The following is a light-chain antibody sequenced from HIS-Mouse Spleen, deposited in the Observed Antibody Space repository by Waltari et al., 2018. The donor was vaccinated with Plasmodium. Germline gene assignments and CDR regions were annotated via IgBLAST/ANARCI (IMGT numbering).Light chain of an antibody. CDR1: QSISNW. V-gene: IGKV1-5*03. J-gene: IGKJ1*01. Sequence: DIQMTQSPSTLSASVGDRLTITCRASQSISNWLAWYQQKPGKAPKLLIYKASSLESGVPSRFSGSGSGTEFTLTISSLQPDDFATYYCQQYNSYSETFGQGTKVEIK. CDR2: KAS. CDR3: QQYNSYSET.